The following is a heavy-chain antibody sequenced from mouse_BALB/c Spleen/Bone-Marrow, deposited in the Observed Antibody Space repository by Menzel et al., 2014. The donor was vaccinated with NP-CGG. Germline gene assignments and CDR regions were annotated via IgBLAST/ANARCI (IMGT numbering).Heavy chain of an antibody. D-gene: IGHD2-1*01. V-gene: IGHV3-8*02. CDR3: ARRDYGKHFDV. CDR1: GDSITSGY. CDR2: ISYSGST. J-gene: IGHJ1*01. Sequence: GPSLVKPSQTLSLTCSVTGDSITSGYWNWIRKFPGSKLEYMGHISYSGSTYYNPSLKSRISITRDTSKNQFYLQLDSVTTEDTATYYCARRDYGKHFDVWGAGTTVTVSS.